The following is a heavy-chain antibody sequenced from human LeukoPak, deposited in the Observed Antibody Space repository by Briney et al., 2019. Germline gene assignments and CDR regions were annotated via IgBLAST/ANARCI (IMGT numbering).Heavy chain of an antibody. CDR3: AREIQLLGEYYYGMDV. CDR1: GYTFTSYG. V-gene: IGHV1-69*04. Sequence: SVKVSCKASGYTFTSYGISWVRQAPGQGLEWMGRIIPILGIANYAQKFQGRVTITADKSTSTAYMELSSLRSEDTAVYYCAREIQLLGEYYYGMDVWGQGTTVTVSS. CDR2: IIPILGIA. J-gene: IGHJ6*02. D-gene: IGHD5-18*01.